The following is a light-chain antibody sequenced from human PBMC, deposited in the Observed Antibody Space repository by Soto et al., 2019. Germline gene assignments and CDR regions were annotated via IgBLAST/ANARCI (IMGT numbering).Light chain of an antibody. Sequence: EIVLTQSPGTLSLSPGERATLSCRASQSVSSSYLAWYQQKPGQAPRLLIYGASSRATGIPDRFSGSGSETEFTLTIRSLQSEDSAVYYCQQYNHWPPWTFGQGTTVDIK. CDR1: QSVSSSY. V-gene: IGKV3-20*01. CDR2: GAS. CDR3: QQYNHWPPWT. J-gene: IGKJ1*01.